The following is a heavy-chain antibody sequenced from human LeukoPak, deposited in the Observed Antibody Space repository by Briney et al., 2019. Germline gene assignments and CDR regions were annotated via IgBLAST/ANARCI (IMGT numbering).Heavy chain of an antibody. Sequence: SETLSLTCTVSGGSISSYYWSWIRHPPGKGLEWMGYIYYSGRTHYNPSLKSRVTISVDTSKDQISLTLTSVTAADTAVYFCARGPYYYDNWGQGTLVTVSS. CDR1: GGSISSYY. D-gene: IGHD3-16*01. V-gene: IGHV4-59*01. CDR2: IYYSGRT. J-gene: IGHJ4*02. CDR3: ARGPYYYDN.